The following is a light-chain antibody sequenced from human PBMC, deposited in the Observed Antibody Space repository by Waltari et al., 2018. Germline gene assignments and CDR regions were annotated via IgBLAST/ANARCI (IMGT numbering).Light chain of an antibody. CDR3: CSYAGSSR. CDR1: SSDVGSYNL. CDR2: GVS. V-gene: IGLV2-23*02. J-gene: IGLJ2*01. Sequence: QSALTQPASVSGSPGQSITISCTGTSSDVGSYNLVSWYQQHPGKAPKLMIYGVSKRPSGLSNRFSGSKSGNTASLTISGLQAEDEADYYCCSYAGSSRFGGGTKLTVL.